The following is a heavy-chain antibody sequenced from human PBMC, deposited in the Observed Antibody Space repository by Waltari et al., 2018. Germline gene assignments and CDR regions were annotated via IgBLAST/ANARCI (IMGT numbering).Heavy chain of an antibody. D-gene: IGHD3-10*01. Sequence: EVQLVESGGGLVQSGGSLRLSCGASGFTFRNHWMHWVRQAPGKGLLWVSRINSDGNGTSNADSVKGRFTMSRDNAKNTLYLQMNSLRVEDTAVYYCTRDSGQGLDFWGQGTLVTVSS. V-gene: IGHV3-74*01. CDR1: GFTFRNHW. CDR2: INSDGNGT. J-gene: IGHJ4*02. CDR3: TRDSGQGLDF.